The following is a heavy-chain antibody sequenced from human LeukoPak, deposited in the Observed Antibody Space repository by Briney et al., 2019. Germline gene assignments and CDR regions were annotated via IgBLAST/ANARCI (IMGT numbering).Heavy chain of an antibody. Sequence: SETLSLTCTVSGGSISTYYWSWIRQPPGKELEWIGYIYYSGSTNYNPSLKSRVTISVDTSRNQFSLKLSSVTAADTAVYYCARGYCSGGSCRNFFDPWGQGTLVTVSS. CDR1: GGSISTYY. CDR3: ARGYCSGGSCRNFFDP. V-gene: IGHV4-59*01. J-gene: IGHJ5*02. D-gene: IGHD2-15*01. CDR2: IYYSGST.